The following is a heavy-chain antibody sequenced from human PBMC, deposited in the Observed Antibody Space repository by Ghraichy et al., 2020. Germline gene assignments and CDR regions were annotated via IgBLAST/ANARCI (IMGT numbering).Heavy chain of an antibody. CDR3: ARNGPSGSYVYYYAMDV. CDR1: GGSVTSSPYY. J-gene: IGHJ6*02. V-gene: IGHV4-39*01. D-gene: IGHD1-26*01. Sequence: SETLSLTCTVSGGSVTSSPYYWGWIRQPPGKGLEWIGSIDYSGNTYYKSSLKSRVAILVDTSKNQFSLQLNSVTAADTAVYSFARNGPSGSYVYYYAMDVWGQGTTVTVSS. CDR2: IDYSGNT.